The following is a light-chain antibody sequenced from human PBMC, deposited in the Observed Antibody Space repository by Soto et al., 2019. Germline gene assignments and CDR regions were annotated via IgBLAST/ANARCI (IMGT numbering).Light chain of an antibody. J-gene: IGLJ1*01. Sequence: QSVLTQPASVSGSPGQSITSSCTGTSSDVGGYNYVSWYQQHPGKAPKLMIYEVSNRPSGVSNRFSGSKSGNTASLTISGLQAEDEADYYCSSYTSNSTHVFGTGTKVTVL. V-gene: IGLV2-14*01. CDR1: SSDVGGYNY. CDR2: EVS. CDR3: SSYTSNSTHV.